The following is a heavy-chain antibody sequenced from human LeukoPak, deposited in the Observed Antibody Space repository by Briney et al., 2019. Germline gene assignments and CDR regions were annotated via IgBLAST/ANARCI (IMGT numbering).Heavy chain of an antibody. CDR1: GGSISSGGYS. CDR2: INHSGST. D-gene: IGHD3-3*01. V-gene: IGHV4-30-2*01. CDR3: ARYRTIFGVVTSHYYYYGMDV. Sequence: SSETLSLTCAVSGGSISSGGYSWSWIRQPPGKGLEWIGYINHSGSTNYNPSLKSRVTISVDTSKNQFSLKLSSVTAADTAVYYCARYRTIFGVVTSHYYYYGMDVWGQGTTVTVSS. J-gene: IGHJ6*02.